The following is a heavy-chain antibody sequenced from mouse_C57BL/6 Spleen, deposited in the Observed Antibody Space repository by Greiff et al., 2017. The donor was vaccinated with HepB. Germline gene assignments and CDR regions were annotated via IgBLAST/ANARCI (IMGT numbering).Heavy chain of an antibody. CDR3: ASLTGGAMDY. D-gene: IGHD4-1*01. J-gene: IGHJ4*01. V-gene: IGHV5-12*01. CDR1: GFTFSDYY. Sequence: EVKLVESGGGLVQPGGSLKLSCAASGFTFSDYYMYWVRQTPEKRLEWVAYISNGGGSTYYPDTVKGRFTISRDNAKNTLYLQMSRLKSEDTAMYYCASLTGGAMDYWGQGTSVTVSS. CDR2: ISNGGGST.